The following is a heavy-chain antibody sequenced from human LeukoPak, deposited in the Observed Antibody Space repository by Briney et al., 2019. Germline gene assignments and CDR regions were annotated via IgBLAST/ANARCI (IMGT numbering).Heavy chain of an antibody. Sequence: PSETLSLTCTVSGGPISSYCWSWIRQPPGKGLEWIGYIYYSGSTNYNPSLKSRVTISVDTSKNQFSLKLSSVTAADTAVYYCARSLGLVVPAAQYYYYYGMDVWGQGTTVTVSS. J-gene: IGHJ6*02. CDR1: GGPISSYC. CDR2: IYYSGST. CDR3: ARSLGLVVPAAQYYYYYGMDV. D-gene: IGHD2-2*01. V-gene: IGHV4-59*01.